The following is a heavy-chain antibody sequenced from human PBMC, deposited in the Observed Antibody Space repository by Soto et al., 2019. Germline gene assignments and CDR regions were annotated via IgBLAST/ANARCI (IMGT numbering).Heavy chain of an antibody. CDR1: GFTFSPDA. CDR2: ITSRGYNT. J-gene: IGHJ4*02. V-gene: IGHV3-48*03. D-gene: IGHD6-13*01. CDR3: ARGYSGGWSRGGYFEL. Sequence: GGSMRLSSADSGFTFSPDAMNWVRQATGQGLEWLSHITSRGYNTYDAESVKGRFTISRDNAKNLLYLEMNSLRAEDTAVYYCARGYSGGWSRGGYFELWGQGALVTVS.